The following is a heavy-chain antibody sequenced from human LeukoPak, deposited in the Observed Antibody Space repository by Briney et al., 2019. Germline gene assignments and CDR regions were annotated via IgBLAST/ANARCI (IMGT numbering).Heavy chain of an antibody. D-gene: IGHD6-13*01. V-gene: IGHV3-30*02. CDR3: ARDPEQRATRDLWGQQLVFLPDY. J-gene: IGHJ4*02. CDR2: IRYDGSNK. CDR1: GFTFSSYG. Sequence: GGSLRLSCAASGFTFSSYGMHWVRQAPGKGLEWVAFIRYDGSNKYYADSVKGRFTISRDNSKNTLYLQMNSLRAEDTGVYYCARDPEQRATRDLWGQQLVFLPDYWGQGTLVTVSS.